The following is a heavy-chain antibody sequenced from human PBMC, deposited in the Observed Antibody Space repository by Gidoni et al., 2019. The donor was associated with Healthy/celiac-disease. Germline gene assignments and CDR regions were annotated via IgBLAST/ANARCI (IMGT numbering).Heavy chain of an antibody. CDR2: ISYDGSNK. D-gene: IGHD5-18*01. J-gene: IGHJ4*02. Sequence: QVQLVESGGGVVQSGRSLRLSCAAPGFTFSSYGMHWVRQAPGKGLEWVAVISYDGSNKYYADSVKGRFTISRDNSKNTLYLQMNSLRAEDTAVYYCAKKRGYSYGPFEYWGQGTLVTVSS. V-gene: IGHV3-30*18. CDR3: AKKRGYSYGPFEY. CDR1: GFTFSSYG.